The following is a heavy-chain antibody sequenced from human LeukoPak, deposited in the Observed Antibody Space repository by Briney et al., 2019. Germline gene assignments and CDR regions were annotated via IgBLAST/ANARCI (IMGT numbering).Heavy chain of an antibody. V-gene: IGHV3-30*14. CDR3: AREYYYGSGSYMWFDP. D-gene: IGHD3-10*01. Sequence: PGGSLRLSCAASGFTFSSYAMHWVRQAPGKGLEWVAVISYDGSNKYYADSVKGRFTISRDNSKNTLYLQMNSLRAEDTAVYYCAREYYYGSGSYMWFDPWGQGTLVTVSS. CDR2: ISYDGSNK. CDR1: GFTFSSYA. J-gene: IGHJ5*02.